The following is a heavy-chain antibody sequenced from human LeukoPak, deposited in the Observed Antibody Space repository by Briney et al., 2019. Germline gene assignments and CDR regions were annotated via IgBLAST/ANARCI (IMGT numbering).Heavy chain of an antibody. V-gene: IGHV3-23*01. Sequence: GGSLRLSCAASGFTFSSYAMSWVRQAPGKGLEWVSAISGSGGSTYYADSVKGRFTISRDNSKNTLFLQMNSLRAEDTAVYYCAKRYCTGTSCPYHYYYGMDVWGQGTTVTVSS. J-gene: IGHJ6*02. CDR1: GFTFSSYA. CDR2: ISGSGGST. D-gene: IGHD2-2*01. CDR3: AKRYCTGTSCPYHYYYGMDV.